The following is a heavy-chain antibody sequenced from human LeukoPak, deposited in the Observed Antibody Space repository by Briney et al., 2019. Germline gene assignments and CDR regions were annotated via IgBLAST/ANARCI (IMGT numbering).Heavy chain of an antibody. Sequence: GGSLRLSCAASGFTFSSYAMSWVRQAPGKGLEWVSAISGSGGSTYYADSVKGRFTISRDNSKNTLYLQMNSLRAEDTAVYYCAKDQRVLVVAATGSTFDYWGQGTLVTVSS. J-gene: IGHJ4*02. V-gene: IGHV3-23*01. D-gene: IGHD2-15*01. CDR3: AKDQRVLVVAATGSTFDY. CDR2: ISGSGGST. CDR1: GFTFSSYA.